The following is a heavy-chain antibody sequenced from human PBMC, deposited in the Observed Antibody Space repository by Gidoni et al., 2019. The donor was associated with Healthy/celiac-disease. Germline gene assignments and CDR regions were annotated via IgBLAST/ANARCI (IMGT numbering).Heavy chain of an antibody. CDR3: AKRVGQDSSGYHLDY. Sequence: TISRDNSKNTLYLQMNSLRAEDTAVYYCAKRVGQDSSGYHLDYWGQGTLVTVSS. V-gene: IGHV3-23*01. J-gene: IGHJ4*02. D-gene: IGHD3-22*01.